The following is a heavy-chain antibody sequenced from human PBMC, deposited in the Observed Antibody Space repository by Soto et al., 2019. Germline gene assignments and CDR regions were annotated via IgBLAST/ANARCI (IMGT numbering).Heavy chain of an antibody. CDR2: INHSGST. CDR1: GGSISSYY. Sequence: PSETLSLTCTVSGGSISSYYWSWIRQPPGKGLEWIGEINHSGSTNYNPSLKSRVTLSVDTSKNQFSLKLSSVTAADTAVYYCARDVLRLDYWGQGTLVTVSS. D-gene: IGHD3-16*01. J-gene: IGHJ4*02. CDR3: ARDVLRLDY. V-gene: IGHV4-34*01.